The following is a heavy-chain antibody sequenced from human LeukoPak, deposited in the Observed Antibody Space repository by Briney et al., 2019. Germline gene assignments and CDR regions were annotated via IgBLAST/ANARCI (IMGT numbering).Heavy chain of an antibody. CDR2: IYYSGST. D-gene: IGHD1-14*01. CDR1: GGSISNYY. CDR3: ARGTNIPEDHAFDI. J-gene: IGHJ3*02. Sequence: SPSETLSLTCTVSGGSISNYYWGWIRQPPGKGLEWIGSIYYSGSTYYNPSLKSRVTISVDTSKNHFSLKLSSVTATDTAVYYCARGTNIPEDHAFDIWGQGTMVTVSS. V-gene: IGHV4-39*02.